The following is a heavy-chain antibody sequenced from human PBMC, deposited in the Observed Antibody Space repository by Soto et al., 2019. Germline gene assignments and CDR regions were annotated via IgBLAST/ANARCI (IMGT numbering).Heavy chain of an antibody. CDR1: GGTFSSYA. D-gene: IGHD6-6*01. J-gene: IGHJ6*02. V-gene: IGHV1-69*01. Sequence: QVQLVQSGAEVKKPGSSVKVSCKASGGTFSSYAISWVRQAPGQGLEWMGGIIPIFGTANYAQKFQGRVTITADESTSTANMELSSLRSEDTAVYYCARDQKRGVYSSSSNYYYYYGMDVWGQGTTVTVSS. CDR2: IIPIFGTA. CDR3: ARDQKRGVYSSSSNYYYYYGMDV.